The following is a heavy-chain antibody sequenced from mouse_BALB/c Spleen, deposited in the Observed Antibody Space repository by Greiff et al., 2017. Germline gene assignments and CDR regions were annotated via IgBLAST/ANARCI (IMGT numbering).Heavy chain of an antibody. J-gene: IGHJ4*01. Sequence: QVQLQQPGAELVKPGASVKMSCKASGYTFTSYNMHWVKQTPGQGLEWIGAIYPGNGDTSYNQKFKGKATLTADKSSSTAYMQLSSLTSEDSAVYYCYYYYYAMDYWGQGTSVTVSS. CDR3: YYYYYAMDY. CDR2: IYPGNGDT. D-gene: IGHD1-1*01. CDR1: GYTFTSYN. V-gene: IGHV1-12*01.